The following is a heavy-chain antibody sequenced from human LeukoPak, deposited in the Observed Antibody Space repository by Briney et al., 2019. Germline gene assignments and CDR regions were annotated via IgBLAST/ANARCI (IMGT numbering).Heavy chain of an antibody. CDR3: ARDLYSSSWYGAFDI. D-gene: IGHD6-13*01. J-gene: IGHJ3*02. CDR1: GFTFSSYW. Sequence: GSLRLSCAASGFTFSSYWMSWVRQAPGKGLEWVANIKQDGSEKYYVDSVKGRFTISRDNAKNSLYLQMNSLRAEDTAVYYCARDLYSSSWYGAFDIWGQGTMVTVSS. V-gene: IGHV3-7*01. CDR2: IKQDGSEK.